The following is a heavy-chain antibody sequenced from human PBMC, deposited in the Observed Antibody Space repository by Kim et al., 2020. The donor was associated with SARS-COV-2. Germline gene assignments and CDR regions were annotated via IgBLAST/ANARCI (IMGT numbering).Heavy chain of an antibody. D-gene: IGHD6-19*01. Sequence: ASVMVSCKVSGYTLTELSMHWVRQAPGKGLEWMGGFDPEDGETIYAQKFQGRVTMTEDTSTDTAYMELSSLRSEVTAVYYCATGYAVAGNGPPDYWGQGTRVSVSS. J-gene: IGHJ4*02. CDR3: ATGYAVAGNGPPDY. V-gene: IGHV1-24*01. CDR2: FDPEDGET. CDR1: GYTLTELS.